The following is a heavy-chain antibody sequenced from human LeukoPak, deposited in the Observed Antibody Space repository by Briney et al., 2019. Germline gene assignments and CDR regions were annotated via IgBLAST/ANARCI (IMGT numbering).Heavy chain of an antibody. CDR2: INSNSGGT. D-gene: IGHD3-10*01. V-gene: IGHV1-2*02. J-gene: IGHJ4*02. Sequence: ASVKVSCKATVYTFTGYYMHWLRQAPGQGLEWVGCINSNSGGTNYAQKFQGRVTITSAMSISTAYMEVSRVRSDDTAVYYCARGCRGSGSYPDYWGQGTLVTVSS. CDR3: ARGCRGSGSYPDY. CDR1: VYTFTGYY.